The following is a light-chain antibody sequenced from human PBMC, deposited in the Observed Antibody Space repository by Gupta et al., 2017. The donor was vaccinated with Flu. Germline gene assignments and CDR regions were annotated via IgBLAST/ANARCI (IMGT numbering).Light chain of an antibody. J-gene: IGKJ1*01. Sequence: EIVLTQSPGTLSLSPGERATISCRASQSVGSSYLAWYQQRPGQAPRLLMYGTSSRASGVPDRFSGSGSGRDFTLTISRLEPEDFAVYYCQQYSTSQWTFGQGTKVAIQ. CDR3: QQYSTSQWT. CDR2: GTS. V-gene: IGKV3-20*01. CDR1: QSVGSSY.